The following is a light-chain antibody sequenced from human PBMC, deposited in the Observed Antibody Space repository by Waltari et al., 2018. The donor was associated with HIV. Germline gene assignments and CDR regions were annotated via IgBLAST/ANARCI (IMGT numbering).Light chain of an antibody. V-gene: IGKV1-27*01. Sequence: DIQMTQSPSSLSASVGDRVTITCRAGQGISNSLAWYQQKPGKVPKRLIYAASTLHAGVPARFSGSVSGTDFTLTISSLQPEDVATYFCQKYNAAPWTFGQGTKVEIK. CDR1: QGISNS. CDR2: AAS. CDR3: QKYNAAPWT. J-gene: IGKJ1*01.